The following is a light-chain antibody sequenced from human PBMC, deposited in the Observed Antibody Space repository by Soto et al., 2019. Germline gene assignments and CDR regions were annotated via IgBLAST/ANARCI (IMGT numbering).Light chain of an antibody. CDR3: VLYLGSGMWV. CDR1: YGSVSTDYY. J-gene: IGLJ3*02. CDR2: NTH. Sequence: QTVVTQEPSLSVSRGRTVTLTCGLTYGSVSTDYYASWYQQTPGQAPRTLIYNTHIRSSGVPDRFSGSILGGKAALTITGAQADDECDYYCVLYLGSGMWVFGGGSKLTVL. V-gene: IGLV8-61*01.